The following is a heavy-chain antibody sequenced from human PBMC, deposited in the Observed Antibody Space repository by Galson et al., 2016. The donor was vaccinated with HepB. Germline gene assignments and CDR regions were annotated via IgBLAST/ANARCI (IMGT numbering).Heavy chain of an antibody. V-gene: IGHV1-18*01. Sequence: SVKVSCKASGYPFSSYGITWVRQAPGQGLEWMGWISAYNRNTNYAQKLQGRVTMTTDTSTSTAYMELRSLRSDDTAVYYCAGKTYCGGDCYGGMDVWGQGTTVIVSS. CDR3: AGKTYCGGDCYGGMDV. CDR2: ISAYNRNT. D-gene: IGHD2-21*01. J-gene: IGHJ6*02. CDR1: GYPFSSYG.